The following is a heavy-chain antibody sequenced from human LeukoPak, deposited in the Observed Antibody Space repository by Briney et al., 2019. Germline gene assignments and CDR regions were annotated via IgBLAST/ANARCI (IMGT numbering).Heavy chain of an antibody. D-gene: IGHD6-19*01. V-gene: IGHV3-23*01. Sequence: GGSLRLSCAASGFAFSSQDMGWVRQAPGKVLEWVSAISDSGDRTYYVDSVKGRFTISRDNSKNTLYLQMNSLRADDTAVYYCAKDARRSSGWYFFDHWGQGTLVTVSS. CDR3: AKDARRSSGWYFFDH. CDR1: GFAFSSQD. CDR2: ISDSGDRT. J-gene: IGHJ4*02.